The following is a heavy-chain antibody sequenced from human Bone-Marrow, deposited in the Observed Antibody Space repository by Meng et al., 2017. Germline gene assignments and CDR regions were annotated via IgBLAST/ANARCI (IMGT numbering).Heavy chain of an antibody. J-gene: IGHJ5*02. CDR1: GGSIRSSSSY. CDR3: ARAGSGIVVVLDP. D-gene: IGHD2-2*01. V-gene: IGHV4-39*07. CDR2: IYYSGSN. Sequence: HQQLTAAGPRMVRPSETLSLTCTVSGGSIRSSSSYWCWIRQPSGKGLEWIGSIYYSGSNYYNPSLKSRVTISVDTSKNQFSLKLSSVTAADTAVYYCARAGSGIVVVLDPWGQGTLVTVSS.